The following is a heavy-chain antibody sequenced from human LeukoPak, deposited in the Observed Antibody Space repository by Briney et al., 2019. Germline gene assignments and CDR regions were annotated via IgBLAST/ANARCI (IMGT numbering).Heavy chain of an antibody. CDR1: GFTFSSYA. CDR3: ARDVGVVVAATASDPDY. D-gene: IGHD2-15*01. Sequence: GESLRLACAASGFTFSSYAMHWVRQAPGKGLEWVAVISYDGSNKYYADSVKGRFTISRDNSKNTLYLQMNSLRAEDTAVYYCARDVGVVVAATASDPDYWGQGTLVTVSS. J-gene: IGHJ4*02. CDR2: ISYDGSNK. V-gene: IGHV3-30-3*01.